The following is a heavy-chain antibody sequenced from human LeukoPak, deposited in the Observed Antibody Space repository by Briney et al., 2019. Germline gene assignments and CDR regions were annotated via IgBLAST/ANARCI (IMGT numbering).Heavy chain of an antibody. D-gene: IGHD5-12*01. CDR3: ARARGYSGYDWYY. CDR2: ISSSSSYI. Sequence: GGSLRLSCAASGFTFSSYSMNWVRQAPGKGLEWDSSISSSSSYIYYADSVKGRFTISRDNAKNSLYLQMNSLRAEDTAVYYCARARGYSGYDWYYWGQGTLVTVSS. CDR1: GFTFSSYS. J-gene: IGHJ4*02. V-gene: IGHV3-21*01.